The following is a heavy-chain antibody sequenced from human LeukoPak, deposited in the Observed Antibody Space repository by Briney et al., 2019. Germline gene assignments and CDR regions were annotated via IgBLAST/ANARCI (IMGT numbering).Heavy chain of an antibody. J-gene: IGHJ4*02. CDR2: ISYDGSNK. V-gene: IGHV3-30*04. CDR3: AKDRTSWYYFDY. Sequence: PGRSLRLSCAASGFTFSSYAMHWVRQAPGKGLEWVAVISYDGSNKYYADSVKGRFTISRDNSKNTLYLQMNSLRAEDTAVYYCAKDRTSWYYFDYWGQGTLVTVSS. CDR1: GFTFSSYA.